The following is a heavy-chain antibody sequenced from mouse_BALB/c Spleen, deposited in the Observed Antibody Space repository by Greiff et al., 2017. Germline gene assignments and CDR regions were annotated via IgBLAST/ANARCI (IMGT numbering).Heavy chain of an antibody. CDR3: GIDGLDD. CDR2: INPYNGDT. V-gene: IGHV1-37*01. D-gene: IGHD2-3*01. J-gene: IGHJ2*01. Sequence: VQLQQSGPELVKPGASVKISCKASGYSFTGYFMNWVKQSPGQSLEWIGRINPYNGDTFYNQKFKGKATLTVDKSSSTAHMELLSLTSEDSAVYYCGIDGLDDWGQGTTLTVAS. CDR1: GYSFTGYF.